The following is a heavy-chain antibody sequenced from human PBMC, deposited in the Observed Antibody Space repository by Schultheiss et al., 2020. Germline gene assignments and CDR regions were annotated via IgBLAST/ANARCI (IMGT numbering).Heavy chain of an antibody. V-gene: IGHV3-53*01. CDR3: AREKYNWNGFDY. J-gene: IGHJ4*02. D-gene: IGHD1-20*01. CDR2: IYSGGST. Sequence: LSLTCTVSGGSISGHYWSWVRQAPGKGLEWVSVIYSGGSTYYADSVKGRFTISRDNSKNTLYLQMNSLRAEDTAVYYCAREKYNWNGFDYWGQGTLVTV. CDR1: GGSISGHY.